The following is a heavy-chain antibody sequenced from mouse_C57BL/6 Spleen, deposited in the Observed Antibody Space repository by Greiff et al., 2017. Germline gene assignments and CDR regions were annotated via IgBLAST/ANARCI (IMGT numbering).Heavy chain of an antibody. D-gene: IGHD2-5*01. J-gene: IGHJ1*03. CDR1: GFSFNTYA. CDR2: IRSKSNNYAT. CDR3: VRERAYSNLNFDV. V-gene: IGHV10-1*01. Sequence: EVQLVESGGGLVQPKGSLKLSCAASGFSFNTYAMNWVRQAPGKGLEWVARIRSKSNNYATYYADSVKDRFTISRDDSESMLYLQMNNLKTEDTAMYYCVRERAYSNLNFDVWGTGTTVTVSS.